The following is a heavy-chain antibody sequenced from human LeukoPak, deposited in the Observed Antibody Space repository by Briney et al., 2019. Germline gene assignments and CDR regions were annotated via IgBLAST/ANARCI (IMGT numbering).Heavy chain of an antibody. V-gene: IGHV1-18*01. J-gene: IGHJ3*01. Sequence: ASVKVSCKASGYTFTDYGISWVRQAPGQGLEWMGWISAYNGNTYFAQKFQGRVTMTTDTSTTTAYMELRSLRSEDTAVYYCAREGVYSPDPSSYHRRAFDVWGKGTLVIVSS. CDR3: AREGVYSPDPSSYHRRAFDV. CDR2: ISAYNGNT. D-gene: IGHD3-16*02. CDR1: GYTFTDYG.